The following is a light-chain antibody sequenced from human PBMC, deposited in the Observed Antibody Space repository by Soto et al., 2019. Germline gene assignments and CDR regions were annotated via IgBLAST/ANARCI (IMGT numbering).Light chain of an antibody. J-gene: IGKJ1*01. Sequence: IQMTQSPSSLSASVGDRVTITCRASQDINNYLAWYQQKPGKVPKLLIYGASSRATDIPDRFSGSGSGTDFTLTISRLEPEDFAVYYCQQYGSSPGTFGQGTKVDI. CDR2: GAS. V-gene: IGKV1-NL1*01. CDR1: QDINNY. CDR3: QQYGSSPGT.